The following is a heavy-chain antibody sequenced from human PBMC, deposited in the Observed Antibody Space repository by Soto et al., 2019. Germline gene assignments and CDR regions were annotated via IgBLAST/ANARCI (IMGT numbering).Heavy chain of an antibody. J-gene: IGHJ4*02. CDR2: ISPMFGTA. V-gene: IGHV1-69*12. CDR1: GGTFITYA. CDR3: ASGIQLWLRRINNGYSG. D-gene: IGHD5-18*01. Sequence: QVQLVQSGAEVKKPESSVKVSCKAPGGTFITYAISWVRQAPGQGLEWMGGISPMFGTANYAQRFQDRVTITADESTNTVYMELSSLRSEDTAVYFCASGIQLWLRRINNGYSGWGQGTLVTVSS.